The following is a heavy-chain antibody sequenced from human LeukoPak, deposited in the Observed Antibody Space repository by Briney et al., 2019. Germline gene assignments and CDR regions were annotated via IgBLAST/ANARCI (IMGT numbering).Heavy chain of an antibody. CDR3: ARGSYSLDPFDY. D-gene: IGHD1-26*01. J-gene: IGHJ4*02. V-gene: IGHV3-23*01. CDR2: ISGSGGST. CDR1: GFTFSSYA. Sequence: PGGSLRLSCAASGFTFSSYAMSWVRQAPGKGLEWVSAISGSGGSTYYADSVKGRFTISRDNAKNSLYLQMNSLRAEDTAVYYCARGSYSLDPFDYWGQGTLVTVSS.